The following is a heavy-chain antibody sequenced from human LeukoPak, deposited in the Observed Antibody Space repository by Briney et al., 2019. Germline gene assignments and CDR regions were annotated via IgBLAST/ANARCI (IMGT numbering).Heavy chain of an antibody. CDR3: AKDLNLGDYVYYYYGMDV. Sequence: PGGSLRLSCAASGFTFSSYAMTWVRQAPGKGLEWVSGISGSGGSTYYADSVKGRFTISRDNSKNTLYLQMNSLRAEDTAPYYCAKDLNLGDYVYYYYGMDVWGQGTTVTVSS. V-gene: IGHV3-23*01. CDR1: GFTFSSYA. D-gene: IGHD4-17*01. J-gene: IGHJ6*02. CDR2: ISGSGGST.